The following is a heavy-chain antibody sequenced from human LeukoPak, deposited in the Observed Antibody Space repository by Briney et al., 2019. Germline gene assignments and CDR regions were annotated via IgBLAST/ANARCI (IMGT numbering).Heavy chain of an antibody. V-gene: IGHV4-59*01. D-gene: IGHD5-18*01. CDR1: GDSISTYY. CDR2: IDYRGST. J-gene: IGHJ3*02. Sequence: PSETLSLNRTVSGDSISTYYWSWIRQPPGEGLEWVAYIDYRGSTTYNPSLRSRVTISVDTSRNQFSLKLYSVTAADTAVYYCTRSRSGYSYDHAAFEIWGQGTMVTVSS. CDR3: TRSRSGYSYDHAAFEI.